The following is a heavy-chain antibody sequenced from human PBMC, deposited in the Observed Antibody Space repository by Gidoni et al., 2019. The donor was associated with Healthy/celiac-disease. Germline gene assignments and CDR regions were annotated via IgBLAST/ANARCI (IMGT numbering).Heavy chain of an antibody. CDR2: IYHSGST. J-gene: IGHJ4*02. CDR1: GGSISSSNW. CDR3: AREAYCGGDCYSHYYFDY. Sequence: QVQLQESGPGLVKPSGTLSLTCAVSGGSISSSNWWRWVRQPPGKGLEWIGEIYHSGSTNYNPSLKSRVTISVDKSKNQFSLKLSSVTAADTAVYYCAREAYCGGDCYSHYYFDYWGQGTLVTVSS. V-gene: IGHV4-4*02. D-gene: IGHD2-21*02.